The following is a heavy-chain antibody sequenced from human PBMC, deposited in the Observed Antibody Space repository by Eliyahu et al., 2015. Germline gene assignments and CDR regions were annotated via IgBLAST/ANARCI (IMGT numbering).Heavy chain of an antibody. Sequence: QVQLQESGPGLVKPSETLSLTCPXXGGSXSXYYWSWIRQPPGKGLEWIGYIYYSGSTNYNPXLKSRVTISVDTSKNQFSLKLSSVTAADTAVYYCARRGATGDAFDIWGQGTMVTVSS. CDR3: ARRGATGDAFDI. J-gene: IGHJ3*02. D-gene: IGHD5-12*01. CDR1: GGSXSXYY. CDR2: IYYSGST. V-gene: IGHV4-59*08.